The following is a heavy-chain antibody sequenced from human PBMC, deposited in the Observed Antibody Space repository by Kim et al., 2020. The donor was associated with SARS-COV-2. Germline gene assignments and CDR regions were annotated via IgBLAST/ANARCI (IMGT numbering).Heavy chain of an antibody. J-gene: IGHJ6*02. Sequence: RGRFTISRDNPKNTLYLQMNSLRAEDTAVYYCVKEALAGWMNRYYHYGMDVWGQGTTVSVSS. CDR3: VKEALAGWMNRYYHYGMDV. D-gene: IGHD5-12*01. V-gene: IGHV3-23*03.